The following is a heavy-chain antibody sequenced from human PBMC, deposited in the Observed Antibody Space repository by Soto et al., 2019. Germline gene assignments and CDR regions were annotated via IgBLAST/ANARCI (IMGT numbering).Heavy chain of an antibody. D-gene: IGHD6-13*01. CDR2: ISGSGGST. CDR3: AKPPPYIAAAGLHGMDV. J-gene: IGHJ6*02. V-gene: IGHV3-23*01. Sequence: GGSLRLSCAASGFTFSSYAMSWVRQAPGKGLEWVSAISGSGGSTYYADSVKGRFTISRDNSKNTLYLQMNSLRAEDTAVYYCAKPPPYIAAAGLHGMDVWGQGTTVTVSS. CDR1: GFTFSSYA.